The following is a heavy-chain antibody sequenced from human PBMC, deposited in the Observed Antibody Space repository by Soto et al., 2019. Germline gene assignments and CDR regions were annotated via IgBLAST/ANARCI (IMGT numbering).Heavy chain of an antibody. D-gene: IGHD3-10*01. CDR3: AISQLWFGEFAMGGMDV. CDR2: ISAYNGNT. Sequence: ASVKVSCKASGYTFTSYGISCVRQAPGQGLEWMGWISAYNGNTNYAQKLQGRVTMTTDTSTSTAYMELRSLRSDDTAVYYCAISQLWFGEFAMGGMDVWGQGTTVTVSS. CDR1: GYTFTSYG. J-gene: IGHJ6*02. V-gene: IGHV1-18*04.